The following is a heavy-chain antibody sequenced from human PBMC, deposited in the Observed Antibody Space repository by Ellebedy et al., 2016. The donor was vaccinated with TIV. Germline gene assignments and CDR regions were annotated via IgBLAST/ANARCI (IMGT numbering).Heavy chain of an antibody. V-gene: IGHV3-23*01. CDR2: ISGSGGAT. D-gene: IGHD1-26*01. CDR3: AKGDSGSYYT. Sequence: GESPKISCTASGFTFSIYAMTWVRQAQGKGLEWVSTISGSGGATYYADSVKGRFTISRDNSKNTLSLQVNSLRAEETAVYYCAKGDSGSYYTWGQGTLVTVSS. J-gene: IGHJ4*02. CDR1: GFTFSIYA.